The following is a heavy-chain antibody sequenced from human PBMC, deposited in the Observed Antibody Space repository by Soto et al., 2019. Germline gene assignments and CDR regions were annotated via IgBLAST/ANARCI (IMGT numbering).Heavy chain of an antibody. CDR2: ISWNSGSI. D-gene: IGHD6-13*01. CDR3: AKDMEHGIAAAAMGY. Sequence: EVQLVESGGGLVQPGRSLRLSCAASGFTFDDYAMHWVRQAPGKGLEWVSGISWNSGSIGYVDSVKGRFTISRDNAKNSLYLQMNSLRAEDTALYYCAKDMEHGIAAAAMGYWGQGTLVTVSS. J-gene: IGHJ4*02. CDR1: GFTFDDYA. V-gene: IGHV3-9*01.